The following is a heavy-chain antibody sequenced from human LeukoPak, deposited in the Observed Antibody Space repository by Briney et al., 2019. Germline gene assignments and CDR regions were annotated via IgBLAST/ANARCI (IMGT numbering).Heavy chain of an antibody. V-gene: IGHV3-23*01. CDR2: ISGSGGST. D-gene: IGHD7-27*01. CDR1: GFTFSTYG. J-gene: IGHJ2*01. Sequence: GGSLRLSCEASGFTFSTYGINWVRQAPGTGLEWVSAISGSGGSTYYADSVQGRFTISRDNSKNTLYLQMNSLRAEDTAVYYCARHFPNWALRGWYFDLWGRGTLVTVSS. CDR3: ARHFPNWALRGWYFDL.